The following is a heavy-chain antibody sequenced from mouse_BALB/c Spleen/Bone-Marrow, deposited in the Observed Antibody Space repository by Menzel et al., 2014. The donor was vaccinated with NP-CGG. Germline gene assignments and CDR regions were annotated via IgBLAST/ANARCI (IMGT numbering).Heavy chain of an antibody. Sequence: EVKLLESGGGLVQPGGSLKLSCAASGFDFSRYWMSWVRQAPGKGLQWIGEIYPGSNTINYSPSLKDKFIISRDNAKNTLYLQMSKVKSEDAALYCCARLGYYGWFAYWGQGTLVTVSA. CDR1: GFDFSRYW. CDR3: ARLGYYGWFAY. CDR2: IYPGSNTI. D-gene: IGHD2-3*01. J-gene: IGHJ3*01. V-gene: IGHV4-1*02.